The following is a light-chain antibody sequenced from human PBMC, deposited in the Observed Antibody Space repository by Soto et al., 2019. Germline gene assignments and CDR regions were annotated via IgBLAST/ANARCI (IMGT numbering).Light chain of an antibody. V-gene: IGKV3-20*01. CDR1: QTVRNNY. CDR2: DAS. J-gene: IGKJ5*01. Sequence: EFVLTQSPGTLSLSPVERATLSGMASQTVRNNYLAWYQQKPGQAPRLLIYDASSRATGIPDRFSGGGSGTDFTLTISRLEPEDFAVYYCQQFSSYPLTFGGGTRLEIK. CDR3: QQFSSYPLT.